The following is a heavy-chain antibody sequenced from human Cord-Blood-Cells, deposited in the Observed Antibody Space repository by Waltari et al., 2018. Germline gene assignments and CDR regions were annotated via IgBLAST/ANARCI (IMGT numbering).Heavy chain of an antibody. CDR2: IYYSGST. D-gene: IGHD7-27*01. CDR1: GGSISSYY. J-gene: IGHJ4*02. CDR3: ARVHTHALTFDY. V-gene: IGHV4-59*01. Sequence: QVQLQESGPGLVKPSETLSLTCTVSGGSISSYYWSWLRQPPGKGLEWIGYIYYSGSTNYNPSLKSRVTISGDTSKNQFSLKLSSVTAADTAVYYCARVHTHALTFDYWGQGTLVTVSS.